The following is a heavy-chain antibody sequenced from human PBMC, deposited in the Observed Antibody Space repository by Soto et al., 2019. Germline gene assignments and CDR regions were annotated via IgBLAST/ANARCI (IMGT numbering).Heavy chain of an antibody. D-gene: IGHD2-15*01. J-gene: IGHJ6*02. CDR2: IVVASGQT. CDR3: SAARPDIGVGWWV. Sequence: SVKVSCKASGSGFISSGIQWVRQAHGQRLEWIGWIVVASGQTNYAQNFRGRVAITRDTSTATAYIELTGLTSEDTAVYFCSAARPDIGVGWWVWGQGTTVTVSS. CDR1: GSGFISSG. V-gene: IGHV1-58*02.